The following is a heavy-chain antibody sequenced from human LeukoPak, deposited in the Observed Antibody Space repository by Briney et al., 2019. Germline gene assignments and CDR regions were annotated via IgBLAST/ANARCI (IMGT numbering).Heavy chain of an antibody. CDR3: AREGSWILWFGEFNNNNYYMDV. CDR2: ISSSGSTI. V-gene: IGHV3-48*04. D-gene: IGHD3-10*01. CDR1: GYTFSSYA. Sequence: PGGSLRLSCAASGYTFSSYAMNWVRQAPGKGLEWVSYISSSGSTIYYADSVKGRFTISRDNAKNSLYLQMNSLRAEDTAVYYCAREGSWILWFGEFNNNNYYMDVWGKGTTVTISS. J-gene: IGHJ6*03.